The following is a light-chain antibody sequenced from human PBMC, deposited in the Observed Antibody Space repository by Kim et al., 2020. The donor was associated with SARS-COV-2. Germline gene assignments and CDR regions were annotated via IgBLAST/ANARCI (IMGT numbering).Light chain of an antibody. CDR1: QSVGTN. Sequence: EVVMTQSPVTLSVSPGERATLSCRASQSVGTNLAWYQLKPGQSPRLLIFAASTRAAGVPARFSASGSGTEFTLTISSLQSEDFAIYYCHQYSLWPAYTFGQGTKLEI. V-gene: IGKV3-15*01. CDR2: AAS. J-gene: IGKJ2*01. CDR3: HQYSLWPAYT.